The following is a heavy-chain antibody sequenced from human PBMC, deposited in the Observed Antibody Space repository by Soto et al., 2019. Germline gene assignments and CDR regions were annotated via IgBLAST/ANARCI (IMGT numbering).Heavy chain of an antibody. CDR1: GFPFIDYY. CDR3: ARDPAPNFYYDSSGYGYQYYGMDV. J-gene: IGHJ6*02. D-gene: IGHD3-22*01. V-gene: IGHV3-11*01. Sequence: PGGSLRLSCAASGFPFIDYYMSWIRQAPGKGLEWVSYISSSGTTIYYADSVKGRFTMSRDSAKNSVYLQMNSLRAEDTAVYYCARDPAPNFYYDSSGYGYQYYGMDVWGQGTTVTVSS. CDR2: ISSSGTTI.